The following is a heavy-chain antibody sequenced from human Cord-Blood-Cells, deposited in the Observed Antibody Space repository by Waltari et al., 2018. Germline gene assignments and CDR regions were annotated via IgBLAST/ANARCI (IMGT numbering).Heavy chain of an antibody. V-gene: IGHV1-69*06. Sequence: QVQLVQSGAEVKKPGSSVKVACKASGGTFSSDAIRRVRKAPGQVLEWMGGIIPIFGTANYAQKFQGRVTITADKSTSTAYMELSSLRSEDTAVYYCARAQPSGYDDYWGQGTLVTVSS. D-gene: IGHD5-12*01. CDR3: ARAQPSGYDDY. CDR1: GGTFSSDA. J-gene: IGHJ4*02. CDR2: IIPIFGTA.